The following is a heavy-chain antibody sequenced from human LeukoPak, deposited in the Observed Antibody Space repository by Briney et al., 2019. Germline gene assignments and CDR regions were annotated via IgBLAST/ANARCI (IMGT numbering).Heavy chain of an antibody. D-gene: IGHD1-26*01. CDR2: ISAYNDNT. J-gene: IGHJ4*02. Sequence: GASVKVSCKASGYTFNSNGIRWVGQAPAHGLEWMGWISAYNDNTNYAQKLQGRVTMTTDTSTSTAYLELRSLRADDTAVYYCAREFRSGSYSEFDYWGQGTLVTVSS. V-gene: IGHV1-18*01. CDR3: AREFRSGSYSEFDY. CDR1: GYTFNSNG.